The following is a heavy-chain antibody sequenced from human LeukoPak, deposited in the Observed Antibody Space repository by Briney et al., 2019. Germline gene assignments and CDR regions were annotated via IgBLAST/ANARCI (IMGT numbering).Heavy chain of an antibody. D-gene: IGHD3-3*01. CDR3: ARDSAGYDFWSGYYGY. V-gene: IGHV1-3*01. CDR2: INAGNGNT. CDR1: GYTFTSYA. Sequence: ASVKVSCKASGYTFTSYAMHWVRQAPGQRLEWMGWINAGNGNTKYSQKFQGRVTITADESTSTAYMELSSLRSEDTAVYYCARDSAGYDFWSGYYGYWGQGTLVTVSS. J-gene: IGHJ4*02.